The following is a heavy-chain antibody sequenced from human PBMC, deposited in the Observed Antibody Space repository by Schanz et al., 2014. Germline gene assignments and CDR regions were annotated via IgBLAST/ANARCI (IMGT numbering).Heavy chain of an antibody. Sequence: QVQLQESGPGLVKPSQTLSLTCTVSGGSIRSGTYYWSWIRQPAGKALEWVGRVFPNGITNYNPSLKRRVPKPLHSPKIHCPSTLTSLTAADTAVYYCARDTTWRLDLWGRGTLVTVSS. CDR1: GGSIRSGTYY. CDR3: ARDTTWRLDL. CDR2: VFPNGIT. J-gene: IGHJ2*01. V-gene: IGHV4-61*02. D-gene: IGHD1-1*01.